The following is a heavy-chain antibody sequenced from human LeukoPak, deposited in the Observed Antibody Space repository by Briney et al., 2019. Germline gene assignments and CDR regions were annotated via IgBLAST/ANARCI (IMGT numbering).Heavy chain of an antibody. D-gene: IGHD3-16*01. V-gene: IGHV4-4*09. Sequence: PSETLSLTCTVSGGSISNYSWSWIRQPPGKGLEWIGYFYISGSTNYHPSLKSRVTISVDTSENQFSLKLSSVTAADTAIYYCASFRGGSWFDPWGQGTLVTVSS. J-gene: IGHJ5*02. CDR1: GGSISNYS. CDR2: FYISGST. CDR3: ASFRGGSWFDP.